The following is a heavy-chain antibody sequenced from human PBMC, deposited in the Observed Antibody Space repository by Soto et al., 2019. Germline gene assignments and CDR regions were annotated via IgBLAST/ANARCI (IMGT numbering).Heavy chain of an antibody. CDR2: IWYDGSNK. CDR1: GFTFSSYG. CDR3: ARDQGAMSSYFDY. Sequence: QVQLVESGGGVVQPGRSLRLSCAASGFTFSSYGMHWVRQAPGKGLEWVAVIWYDGSNKYYADSVKGRFTISRDNSKNTLYLQMNSLRAEDTAVYYCARDQGAMSSYFDYWGQGTLVTVSS. V-gene: IGHV3-33*01. J-gene: IGHJ4*02.